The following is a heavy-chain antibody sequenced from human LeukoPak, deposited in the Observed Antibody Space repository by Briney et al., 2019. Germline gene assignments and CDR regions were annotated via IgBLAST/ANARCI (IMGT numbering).Heavy chain of an antibody. CDR3: ARDGGAIVGATHAFDI. CDR1: GFTVSSNY. Sequence: GGSLRLSCAASGFTVSSNYMSWVRQAPGKGLEWVSLIYSGGSTYYADSVKGRFTISRDNSKNTLYLQMNSLRAEDTAVFYCARDGGAIVGATHAFDIWGQGTMVTVSS. V-gene: IGHV3-53*05. J-gene: IGHJ3*02. D-gene: IGHD1-26*01. CDR2: IYSGGST.